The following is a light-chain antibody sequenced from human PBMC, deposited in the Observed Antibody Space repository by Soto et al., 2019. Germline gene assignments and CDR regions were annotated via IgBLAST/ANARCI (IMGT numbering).Light chain of an antibody. CDR3: QQSYNTPRT. V-gene: IGKV1-39*01. Sequence: DIQLTQSPSSLSASVGDRVTITCRASQSISDFLNWYQQRPGQAPKLLISSSSNVQSGVPSRFSGRGSGTDGTLTISGLQPEDAASYCCQQSYNTPRTFGQGTKVEI. CDR1: QSISDF. J-gene: IGKJ1*01. CDR2: SSS.